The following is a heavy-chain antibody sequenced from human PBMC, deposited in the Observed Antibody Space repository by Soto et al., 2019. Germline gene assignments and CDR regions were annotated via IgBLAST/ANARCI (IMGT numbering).Heavy chain of an antibody. CDR2: ISAHNGNT. CDR3: ARRRYGDY. Sequence: QVHLVQSGAEVKKPGASVKVSCKGSGYAFTTYGITWVRQAPGQGLEWRGWISAHNGNTNYAQKLQGRVTVTRDTSTSTAYMELRSLRSDDTAVNYSARRRYGDYWGQGALVTVSS. CDR1: GYAFTTYG. V-gene: IGHV1-18*01. J-gene: IGHJ4*02. D-gene: IGHD1-1*01.